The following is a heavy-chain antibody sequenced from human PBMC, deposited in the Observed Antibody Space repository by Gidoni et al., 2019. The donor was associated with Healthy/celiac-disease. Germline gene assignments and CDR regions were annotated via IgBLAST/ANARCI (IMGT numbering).Heavy chain of an antibody. CDR3: AGTAVHSLTSEEGAGY. Sequence: QVQLQQWGAGLLKPSETLALTCAVYGGSFSGYYWSWIRQPPGKGLEWIGEINHSGSTNYNPSLKRRVTISVDPSTNQFSLKLSSVTAADTAVYYCAGTAVHSLTSEEGAGYWGQGTLVTVSS. CDR1: GGSFSGYY. V-gene: IGHV4-34*01. D-gene: IGHD1-1*01. J-gene: IGHJ4*02. CDR2: INHSGST.